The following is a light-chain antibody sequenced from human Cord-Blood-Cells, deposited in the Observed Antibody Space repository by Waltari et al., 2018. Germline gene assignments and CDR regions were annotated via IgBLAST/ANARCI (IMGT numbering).Light chain of an antibody. J-gene: IGLJ1*01. CDR1: KLGDKY. V-gene: IGLV3-1*01. Sequence: SYELTQPPSVSVSPGQTASITCSGDKLGDKYACWYQQKPGQSPVLVIYQDSKRPSGITERFSGSNSGNTSTLTISWTQAMDEADYYCQAWDSSTAYVFGPGTKVTVL. CDR3: QAWDSSTAYV. CDR2: QDS.